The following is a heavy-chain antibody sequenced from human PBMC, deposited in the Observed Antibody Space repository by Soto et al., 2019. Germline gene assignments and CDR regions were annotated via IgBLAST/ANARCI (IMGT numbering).Heavy chain of an antibody. Sequence: QVQLVQSGAEVKKPGASVKVSCKASGYTFTSYDINWVRQATGQGLEWMGWMNPNSGNTGYAQKFQGRVTMTRNTSISTGYMELSSLRSEDAAVYYCARAEDSCAGGSCTPAYYGMDVWGQGTTVTVSS. CDR3: ARAEDSCAGGSCTPAYYGMDV. D-gene: IGHD2-15*01. CDR1: GYTFTSYD. J-gene: IGHJ6*02. CDR2: MNPNSGNT. V-gene: IGHV1-8*01.